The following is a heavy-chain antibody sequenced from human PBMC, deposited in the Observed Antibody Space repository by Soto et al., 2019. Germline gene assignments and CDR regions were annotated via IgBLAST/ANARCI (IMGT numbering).Heavy chain of an antibody. CDR2: IYHTGNT. CDR3: AREPLDGMDV. V-gene: IGHV4-30-4*01. CDR1: GGSVNTGDNY. J-gene: IGHJ6*02. Sequence: HVQLHQSGPRLVKPSQTLSLECSVIGGSVNTGDNYWSWVRQSPGRGLEWIGYIYHTGNTFYNPALENRVTMSVAASKNQFSLTLTSVTAADTAVYFCAREPLDGMDVWGQGTNVTVSS.